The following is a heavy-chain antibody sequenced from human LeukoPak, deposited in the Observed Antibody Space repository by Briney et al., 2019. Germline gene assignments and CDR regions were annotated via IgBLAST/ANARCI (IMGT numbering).Heavy chain of an antibody. J-gene: IGHJ4*02. CDR1: GYTLTELS. CDR2: FDPEDGET. V-gene: IGHV1-24*01. D-gene: IGHD3-22*01. CDR3: AQDYYDSSGYDY. Sequence: ASVKVSCKVSGYTLTELSMHWVRQAPGKGLEWMGGFDPEDGETIYAQKFQGRVTMTEDTSTDTAYMELSSLRSEDTAVYYCAQDYYDSSGYDYWGQGTLVTVSS.